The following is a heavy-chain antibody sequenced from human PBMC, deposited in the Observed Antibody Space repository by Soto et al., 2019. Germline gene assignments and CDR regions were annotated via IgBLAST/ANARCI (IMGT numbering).Heavy chain of an antibody. CDR1: GFTFRGYG. V-gene: IGHV3-30*18. J-gene: IGHJ6*02. CDR2: ISYDGSIK. Sequence: PGGSLRLSCAASGFTFRGYGMHWVRQAPGRGLEWVALISYDGSIKYYADFVRGRFTISRDNSKNTLYLQMNSLRAEDTAVYYCANSEYSRYKNIDIWGQGTTVTVSS. D-gene: IGHD5-18*01. CDR3: ANSEYSRYKNIDI.